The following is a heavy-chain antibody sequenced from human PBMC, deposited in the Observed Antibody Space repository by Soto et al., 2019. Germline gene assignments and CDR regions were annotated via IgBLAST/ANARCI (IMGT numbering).Heavy chain of an antibody. D-gene: IGHD2-2*01. CDR2: IHYSGST. J-gene: IGHJ3*01. Sequence: QVQLQESGTGLVKPSQTLSLTCTVSGGSISSGVFYWGWIRQHPGKGLKWIRYIHYSGSTYNNPSLTSRITIPVDTSKNEFSLKRGSVTAAATAVYFCARASRYHSDAFDVWGQGTTVTVSS. CDR1: GGSISSGVFY. V-gene: IGHV4-31*03. CDR3: ARASRYHSDAFDV.